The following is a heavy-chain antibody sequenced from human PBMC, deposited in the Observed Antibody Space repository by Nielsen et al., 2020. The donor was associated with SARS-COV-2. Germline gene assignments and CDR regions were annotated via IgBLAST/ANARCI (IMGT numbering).Heavy chain of an antibody. CDR2: VSASGGST. D-gene: IGHD3-10*01. Sequence: GGSLRLSCAASGFTFNIYAMAWVRRAPGRSLQWVTGVSASGGSTYYTDSVKGRFSISRDNSKNTLFLQMHSLRVEDTAVYYCAKDGVVRGDALDLWGQGTMVTVSS. V-gene: IGHV3-23*01. CDR1: GFTFNIYA. J-gene: IGHJ3*01. CDR3: AKDGVVRGDALDL.